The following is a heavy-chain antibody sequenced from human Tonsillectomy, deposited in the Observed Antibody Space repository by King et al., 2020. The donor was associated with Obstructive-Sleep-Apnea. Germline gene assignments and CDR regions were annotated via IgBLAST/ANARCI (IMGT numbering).Heavy chain of an antibody. CDR3: TTDCSGGSCYHY. D-gene: IGHD2-15*01. Sequence: VQLVESGGGFVKPGGSLRLSGAASGFTFSNAWMSCVRQAPGNGLGWGGRSKSKTDGGTTEYAAPVKGRLTISRDDSKNTLYLQMNSLKTEDTAVYYCTTDCSGGSCYHYWGQGTLVTVSS. CDR1: GFTFSNAW. J-gene: IGHJ4*02. V-gene: IGHV3-15*01. CDR2: SKSKTDGGTT.